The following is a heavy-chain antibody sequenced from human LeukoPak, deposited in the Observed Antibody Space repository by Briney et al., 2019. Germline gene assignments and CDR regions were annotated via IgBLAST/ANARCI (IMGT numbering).Heavy chain of an antibody. J-gene: IGHJ6*02. V-gene: IGHV1-46*01. CDR2: IHLSVGSA. CDR3: VRHNHMDV. Sequence: ASVKVSCKASGYTFTTYSMHWVRQAPGQGLEWMAIIHLSVGSADYTQKFQGRVTVTRDTSTSTVYMEVNSLRSEDTAVYYCVRHNHMDVWGQGTMVIVSS. CDR1: GYTFTTYS.